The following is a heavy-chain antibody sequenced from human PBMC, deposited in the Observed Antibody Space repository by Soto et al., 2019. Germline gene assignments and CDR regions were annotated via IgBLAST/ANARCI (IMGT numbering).Heavy chain of an antibody. CDR2: IIPVFGII. Sequence: QVHLLLQSGAEVKKPGSSVKVACKASGGNPSNSAISWVRQAPGQGLEWMGGIIPVFGIISHAQNFQGRVTTTADESTSTAYMELGSLRSEDTAVYFCAGGRIVVAGSSAYYSMDVWGQGTTVTVSS. J-gene: IGHJ6*02. V-gene: IGHV1-69*01. CDR3: AGGRIVVAGSSAYYSMDV. D-gene: IGHD6-19*01. CDR1: GGNPSNSA.